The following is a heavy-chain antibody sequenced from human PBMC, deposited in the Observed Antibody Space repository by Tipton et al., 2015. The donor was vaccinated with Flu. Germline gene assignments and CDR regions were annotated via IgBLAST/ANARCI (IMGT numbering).Heavy chain of an antibody. Sequence: TLSLTCTVSGGSISSYYWSWIRQPAGKGLEWIGYIYYSGSTNYNPSLKSRVTIPVDTPKNQFSLKLSSVTAADTAVYYCARNSITIFGVGLFDYWGQGTLVTVSS. CDR3: ARNSITIFGVGLFDY. D-gene: IGHD3-3*01. CDR2: IYYSGST. V-gene: IGHV4-59*08. J-gene: IGHJ4*02. CDR1: GGSISSYY.